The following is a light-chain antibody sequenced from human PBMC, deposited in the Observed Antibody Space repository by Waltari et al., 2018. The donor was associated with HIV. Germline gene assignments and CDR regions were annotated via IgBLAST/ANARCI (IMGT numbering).Light chain of an antibody. CDR2: KVS. CDR1: QRLVYSDGNTY. J-gene: IGKJ2*01. V-gene: IGKV2D-30*01. Sequence: DVVMSQSLFPQPVPLGQPASISCRSSQRLVYSDGNTYLNWFQQRPGQSPRRLIYKVSNWDSGVPDRFSCSGSGTDFTLKISRVEAEDVGIYYCMQGAHWPYSFGQGTKLEIK. CDR3: MQGAHWPYS.